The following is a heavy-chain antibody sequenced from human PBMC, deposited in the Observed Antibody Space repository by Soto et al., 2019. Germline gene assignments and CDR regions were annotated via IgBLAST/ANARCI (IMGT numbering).Heavy chain of an antibody. J-gene: IGHJ6*02. V-gene: IGHV3-21*01. D-gene: IGHD3-10*01. CDR1: GFTFSSYS. Sequence: GGSLRLSCAASGFTFSSYSMNWVRQAPGKGLEWVSSISSSSSYIYYADSVKGRFTISRDNAKNSLYLQMNSLRAEDTAVYYCARALKVRGYYYYYGMDVWGQGTTVTVSS. CDR2: ISSSSSYI. CDR3: ARALKVRGYYYYYGMDV.